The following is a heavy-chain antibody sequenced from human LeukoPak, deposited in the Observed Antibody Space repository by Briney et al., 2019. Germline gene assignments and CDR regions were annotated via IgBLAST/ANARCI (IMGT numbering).Heavy chain of an antibody. CDR3: ARIRSSMVRGVIRPPPNFDY. Sequence: SETLSLTCTVSGGSISSSSYYWGWIRQPPGKGLEWIGEINHSGSTNYNPSLKSRVTISVDTSKNQFSLKLSSVTAADTAVYYCARIRSSMVRGVIRPPPNFDYWGQGTLVTVSS. D-gene: IGHD3-10*01. J-gene: IGHJ4*02. CDR2: INHSGST. V-gene: IGHV4-39*07. CDR1: GGSISSSSYY.